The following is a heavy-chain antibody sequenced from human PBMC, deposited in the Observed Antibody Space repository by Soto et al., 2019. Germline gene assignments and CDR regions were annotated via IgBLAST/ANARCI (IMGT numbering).Heavy chain of an antibody. CDR1: GYTFTSYG. CDR2: ISAYNGNT. V-gene: IGHV1-18*01. D-gene: IGHD3-3*01. J-gene: IGHJ4*02. CDR3: ARGSVSKGFLEWLSLYYFDY. Sequence: ASVKVSCKASGYTFTSYGISWVRQAPGQGLEWMGWISAYNGNTNYAQRLQGRVTMTTDTSTSTAYMELRSLRSDDTAVYYCARGSVSKGFLEWLSLYYFDYWGQGTLVTVSS.